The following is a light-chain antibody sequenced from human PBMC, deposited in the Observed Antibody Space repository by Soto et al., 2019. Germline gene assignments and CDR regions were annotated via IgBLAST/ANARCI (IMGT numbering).Light chain of an antibody. CDR3: QSYDSNNHVV. J-gene: IGLJ2*01. CDR1: SGSIASNY. Sequence: NFMLTQPHSVSESPGKTVTISCTRSSGSIASNYVQWYQQRPGSAPTTVIYEDNQRPSGFPDRFSGSIDSSSNSASLTISGLKTEDEADYYCQSYDSNNHVVFGGGTKLTVL. CDR2: EDN. V-gene: IGLV6-57*04.